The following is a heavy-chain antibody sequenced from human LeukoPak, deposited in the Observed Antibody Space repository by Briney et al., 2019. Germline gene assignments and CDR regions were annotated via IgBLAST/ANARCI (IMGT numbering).Heavy chain of an antibody. CDR1: GFTFDDYA. D-gene: IGHD4-17*01. V-gene: IGHV3-9*01. CDR3: AKDIYGDYAYGMDV. CDR2: ISWNSGSI. Sequence: GRSLRLSCAASGFTFDDYAMHWVRQAPGKGLEWVSGISWNSGSIGYADSVKGRFTISRDNAKNSLYLQMNSLRAEDTALYYCAKDIYGDYAYGMDVWGQGTTVTVSS. J-gene: IGHJ6*02.